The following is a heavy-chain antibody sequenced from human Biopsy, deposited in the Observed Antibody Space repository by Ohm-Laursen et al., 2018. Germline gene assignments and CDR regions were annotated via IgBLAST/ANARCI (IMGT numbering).Heavy chain of an antibody. Sequence: GTLSLTCTVSGGSFTGHYWSWIRQPPGKGLGWIGYISYTGYTSYNASLKSRVTISVDTSRNHFSLRLSSLTAADTAVYYCARGSNDFGGLYFPRWGQGTLLTVSS. CDR2: ISYTGYT. V-gene: IGHV4-59*11. J-gene: IGHJ4*02. CDR1: GGSFTGHY. D-gene: IGHD4-23*01. CDR3: ARGSNDFGGLYFPR.